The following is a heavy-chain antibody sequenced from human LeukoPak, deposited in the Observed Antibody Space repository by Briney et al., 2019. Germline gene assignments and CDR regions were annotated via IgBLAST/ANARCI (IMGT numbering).Heavy chain of an antibody. D-gene: IGHD3-22*01. CDR1: GFTFDDYG. CDR2: INWNGGST. CDR3: ARDGPSDSSGYYFLGTNWFDP. Sequence: GGSLRLSCAASGFTFDDYGMSWVRQAPGKGLEWVSGINWNGGSTGYADSVKGRFTISRDNAKNSLYLQMNSLRAEDTALYHCARDGPSDSSGYYFLGTNWFDPWGQGTLVTVSS. J-gene: IGHJ5*02. V-gene: IGHV3-20*01.